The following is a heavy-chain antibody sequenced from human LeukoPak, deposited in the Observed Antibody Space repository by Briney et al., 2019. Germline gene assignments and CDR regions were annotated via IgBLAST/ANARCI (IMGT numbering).Heavy chain of an antibody. CDR3: ARDSFSSFVVVPGPYYYYGMDV. J-gene: IGHJ6*02. D-gene: IGHD2-2*01. CDR1: GYTFTSYA. CDR2: INTNTGNP. Sequence: ASVKVSCKASGYTFTSYAMNWVRQAPGQGLEWMGWINTNTGNPTYAQGFTGRFVFSLDTSVSTAYLQISSLKAEDTAVYYCARDSFSSFVVVPGPYYYYGMDVWGQGTTVTVSS. V-gene: IGHV7-4-1*02.